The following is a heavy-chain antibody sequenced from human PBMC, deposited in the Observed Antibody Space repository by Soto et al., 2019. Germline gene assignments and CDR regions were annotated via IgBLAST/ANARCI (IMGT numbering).Heavy chain of an antibody. J-gene: IGHJ5*02. Sequence: QVQLQESGPGLVKPSQTLSLTCTVSGGSISSGGYYWSWIRQHPGKGLEWIGYIYYSGSTYYNPSRKVRVTISIDTSKNQYSLKVSSVTTADTAVYYCARDRRGYCSSTSCYLGYWVDPWGQGTLVTVSS. CDR1: GGSISSGGYY. CDR3: ARDRRGYCSSTSCYLGYWVDP. CDR2: IYYSGST. V-gene: IGHV4-31*03. D-gene: IGHD2-2*01.